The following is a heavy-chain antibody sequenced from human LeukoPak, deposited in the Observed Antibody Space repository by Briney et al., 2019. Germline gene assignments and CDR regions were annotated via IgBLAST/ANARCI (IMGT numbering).Heavy chain of an antibody. CDR1: GFTFSSYA. V-gene: IGHV3-23*01. D-gene: IGHD3-10*01. CDR2: ISGSGGST. CDR3: AKESQQIWFGELGSAFDI. J-gene: IGHJ3*02. Sequence: GGSLRLYCAASGFTFSSYAMSWVRQAPGKGLEWVSAISGSGGSTYYADSVKGRFTISRDNSKNTLYLQMNSLRAEDTAVYYCAKESQQIWFGELGSAFDIWGQGTMVTVSS.